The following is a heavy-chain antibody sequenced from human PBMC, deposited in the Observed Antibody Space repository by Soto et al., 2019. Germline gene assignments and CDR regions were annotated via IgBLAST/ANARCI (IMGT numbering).Heavy chain of an antibody. D-gene: IGHD3-10*01. V-gene: IGHV1-18*01. CDR2: ISSYNGNT. CDR3: ARDRGRYYGSGSEGWFDP. CDR1: GYTFTSYG. Sequence: QVQLVQSGAEVKKPGASVKVSCKASGYTFTSYGISWVRQAPGQGLEWLGWISSYNGNTNYAQKLQGRVTMTTDTSTSTAYMELRSLRSDDTAVYYCARDRGRYYGSGSEGWFDPWGQGTLVTVS. J-gene: IGHJ5*02.